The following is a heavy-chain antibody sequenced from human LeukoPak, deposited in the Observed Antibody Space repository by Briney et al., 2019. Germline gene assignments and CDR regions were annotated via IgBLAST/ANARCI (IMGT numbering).Heavy chain of an antibody. Sequence: GGSLRLSCAASGLTFCNSAMSWVRRAPGKGLEWVSTISGFGGETFYADSVKGRFSLSRGNSKHTLSLQMNSLRAEDTAVYYCVKGGHYSFFDPWGQGTLVTVSS. CDR2: ISGFGGET. V-gene: IGHV3-23*01. CDR3: VKGGHYSFFDP. D-gene: IGHD3-10*01. J-gene: IGHJ5*02. CDR1: GLTFCNSA.